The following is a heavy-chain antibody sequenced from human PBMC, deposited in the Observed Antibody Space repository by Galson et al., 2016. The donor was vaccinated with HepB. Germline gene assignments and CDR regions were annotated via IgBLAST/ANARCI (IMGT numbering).Heavy chain of an antibody. CDR2: ISFDGTKT. J-gene: IGHJ4*02. CDR3: AKVRSSKGGIARSFDN. V-gene: IGHV3-30*18. D-gene: IGHD6-6*01. CDR1: GFTFSNFG. Sequence: SLRLSCATSGFTFSNFGMHWVRQAPGKGLEWVSLISFDGTKTYYADSVQGRFTVSRDTSKNTLYLQMNSLRAEDTALYYCAKVRSSKGGIARSFDNWGQGTLVTVSS.